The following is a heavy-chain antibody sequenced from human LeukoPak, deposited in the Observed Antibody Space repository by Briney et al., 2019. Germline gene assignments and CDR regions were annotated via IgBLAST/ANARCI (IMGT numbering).Heavy chain of an antibody. CDR2: IRSKANSYAA. V-gene: IGHV3-73*01. J-gene: IGHJ3*02. Sequence: PGGSLRLSCAASGFTFSGAAMHWVRQASGKGLEWVGRIRSKANSYAAAYAASVKGRFTISRDDSKNTAYLQMNSLKTEDTAVYYCTRRLPDSVGTMVRGVITTDAFDIWGQGTMVTVSS. D-gene: IGHD3-10*01. CDR1: GFTFSGAA. CDR3: TRRLPDSVGTMVRGVITTDAFDI.